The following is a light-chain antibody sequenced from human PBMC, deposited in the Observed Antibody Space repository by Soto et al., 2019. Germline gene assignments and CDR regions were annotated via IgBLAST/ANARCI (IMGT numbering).Light chain of an antibody. Sequence: QSALTQPPSASGSPGQSVTISYTGTSSDVGGYNYVSWYQQHPGKAPKLMIYEVSKRPSGVPDRFSGSKSGNTASLTVSGLQAEDEADYYCISYAGSNNPYVFGTGTKLTVL. J-gene: IGLJ1*01. CDR3: ISYAGSNNPYV. CDR1: SSDVGGYNY. V-gene: IGLV2-8*01. CDR2: EVS.